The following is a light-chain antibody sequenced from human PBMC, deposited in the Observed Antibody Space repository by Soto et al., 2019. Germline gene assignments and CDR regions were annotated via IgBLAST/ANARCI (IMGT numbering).Light chain of an antibody. CDR2: AAC. J-gene: IGKJ3*01. CDR3: QQLNGYPIT. CDR1: QRINSY. V-gene: IGKV1-9*01. Sequence: DIQLTQSPSLLSASVGDRVTITCRASQRINSYLAWYQQKPGKTPKLLVYAACTLQSGVPSRFSGSGCGTEFTLTISSLQPEDFATYCCQQLNGYPITFGPGTKVDI.